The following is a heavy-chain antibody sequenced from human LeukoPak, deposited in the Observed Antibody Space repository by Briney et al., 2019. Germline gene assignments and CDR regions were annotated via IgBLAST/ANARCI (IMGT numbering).Heavy chain of an antibody. J-gene: IGHJ4*02. D-gene: IGHD6-13*01. V-gene: IGHV4-4*07. Sequence: SETLSLTCTVSGGSISSYYWSWVRQPAGKGLEWIGRIYTSGNTNYDPSLKGRVTMSVDTSKNQFSLNLSSVTAADTAVYYCARGRGSSWYYFDYWGQGTLVTVSS. CDR1: GGSISSYY. CDR2: IYTSGNT. CDR3: ARGRGSSWYYFDY.